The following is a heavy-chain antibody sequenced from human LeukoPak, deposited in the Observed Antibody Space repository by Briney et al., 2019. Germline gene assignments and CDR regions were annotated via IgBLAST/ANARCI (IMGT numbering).Heavy chain of an antibody. Sequence: SETLSLTCTVSDDTISDYYRGWIRQPPGRGLEWIGYFHNSGTSTYNPSLKSRVTISADTSKNQFSLKLNSLTTADTAVYYCTRGAGWLIDYWGQGILVTVSS. CDR2: FHNSGTS. CDR3: TRGAGWLIDY. D-gene: IGHD3-16*01. V-gene: IGHV4-59*01. J-gene: IGHJ4*02. CDR1: DDTISDYY.